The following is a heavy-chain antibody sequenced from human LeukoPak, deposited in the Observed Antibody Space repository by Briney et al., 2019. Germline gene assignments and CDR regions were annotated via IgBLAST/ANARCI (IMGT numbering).Heavy chain of an antibody. V-gene: IGHV1-18*01. CDR3: ARGEVGAYFDY. CDR1: GYTFTRYG. CDR2: ISAYNGNT. J-gene: IGHJ4*02. D-gene: IGHD1-26*01. Sequence: ASVKVSCKASGYTFTRYGMSGVRQAPGQGLEWMGWISAYNGNTNYAQKLQGRVTMTTDTSTSTAYMELRSLRSDDPAVYYCARGEVGAYFDYWRQGTLVTVSS.